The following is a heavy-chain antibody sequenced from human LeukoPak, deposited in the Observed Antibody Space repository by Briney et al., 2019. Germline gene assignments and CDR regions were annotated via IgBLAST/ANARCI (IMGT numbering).Heavy chain of an antibody. V-gene: IGHV4-30-4*01. CDR3: ARATRSRNWFDP. Sequence: SETLSLTCTVSGGSISSGDYYWSWIRQPPGKGLEWIGYIYYSGSTYYNPSLKSRVTISVDTSKNQFSLKLSSVTAADTAVYYCARATRSRNWFDPWGRGTLVTVSS. D-gene: IGHD5-12*01. CDR1: GGSISSGDYY. CDR2: IYYSGST. J-gene: IGHJ5*02.